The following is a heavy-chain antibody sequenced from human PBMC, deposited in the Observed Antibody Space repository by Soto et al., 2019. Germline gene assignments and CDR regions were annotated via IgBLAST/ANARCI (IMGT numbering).Heavy chain of an antibody. Sequence: SETLSLTCTVSGGSISSGGYYWSWIRQHPGKGLEWIGYIYYSGSTYYNPSLKSRVTISVDTSKNQFSLKLSSVTAADTAVYYCARDRGYSNYDRNLDEKGYYYYYGMDVWGQGNTVTVSS. CDR2: IYYSGST. CDR3: ARDRGYSNYDRNLDEKGYYYYYGMDV. CDR1: GGSISSGGYY. J-gene: IGHJ6*02. D-gene: IGHD4-4*01. V-gene: IGHV4-31*03.